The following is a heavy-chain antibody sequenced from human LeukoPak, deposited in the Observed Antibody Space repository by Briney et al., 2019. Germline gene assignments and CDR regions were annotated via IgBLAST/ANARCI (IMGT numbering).Heavy chain of an antibody. J-gene: IGHJ6*03. V-gene: IGHV1-18*01. CDR2: ISGYNGNT. D-gene: IGHD6-13*01. CDR3: ARVPLKDKPAAGPIYYYYYMDV. CDR1: SYTFTHYG. Sequence: GASVKVSCKASSYTFTHYGITWVRQAPGQGLEWMGWISGYNGNTSSAQKLQGRVIMTTDTSTSTAYMELRSLTSDDTAVYYCARVPLKDKPAAGPIYYYYYMDVWGKGTTVTVSS.